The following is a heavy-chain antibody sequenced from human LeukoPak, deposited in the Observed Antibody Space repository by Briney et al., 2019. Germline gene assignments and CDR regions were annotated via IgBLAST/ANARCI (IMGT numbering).Heavy chain of an antibody. CDR1: GGSINSGSYY. Sequence: SETLSLTCTVSGGSINSGSYYWSWIRQPAGKGLEWIGRICTSGSTNYNPSLKSRVTISMDTSKNQFSLKLTSVTAADAAVYYCATGDYFYYYYYYMDVWGKGTTVTVSS. CDR2: ICTSGST. D-gene: IGHD2/OR15-2a*01. J-gene: IGHJ6*03. CDR3: ATGDYFYYYYYYMDV. V-gene: IGHV4-61*02.